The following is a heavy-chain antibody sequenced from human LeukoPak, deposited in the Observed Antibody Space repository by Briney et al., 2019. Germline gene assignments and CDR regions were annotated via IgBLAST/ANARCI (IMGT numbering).Heavy chain of an antibody. CDR1: GITFGDYA. D-gene: IGHD1-26*01. CDR2: IRSKAYGGTT. Sequence: GGSQRLSCTASGITFGDYAMSWVRQAPGKGLEWVGFIRSKAYGGTTEYAASVKGRFTISRDDSKSIAYLQMNSLKTEDTAVYYCTRAEWELLYVSLDYWGQGTLVTVSS. J-gene: IGHJ4*02. V-gene: IGHV3-49*04. CDR3: TRAEWELLYVSLDY.